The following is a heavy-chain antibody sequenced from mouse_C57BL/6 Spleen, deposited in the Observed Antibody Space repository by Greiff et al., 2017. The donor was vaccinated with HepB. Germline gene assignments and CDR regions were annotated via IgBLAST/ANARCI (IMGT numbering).Heavy chain of an antibody. CDR1: GYTFTSYG. Sequence: VQLQQSGAELARPGASVKLSCKASGYTFTSYGISWVKQRPGQGLEWIGEIYPRSGNTYYNEKFKGKATLTADKSSSTAYMELRSLTSEDSAVYFCARRDGYDNYAMDYWGQGTSVTVSS. V-gene: IGHV1-81*01. CDR3: ARRDGYDNYAMDY. D-gene: IGHD2-2*01. J-gene: IGHJ4*01. CDR2: IYPRSGNT.